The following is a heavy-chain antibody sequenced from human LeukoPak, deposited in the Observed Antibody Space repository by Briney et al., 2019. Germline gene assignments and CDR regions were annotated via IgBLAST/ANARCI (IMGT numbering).Heavy chain of an antibody. Sequence: GGSLRLSCAASGFTFSSYGMHWVRQAPGKGLEWVAVISYDGSNKYYADSVKGRFTISRVNSKNTLYLQMNSLRAEDTAVYYCATTDTTCYWGQGTLVTVSS. J-gene: IGHJ4*02. CDR2: ISYDGSNK. V-gene: IGHV3-30*03. CDR1: GFTFSSYG. D-gene: IGHD1-14*01. CDR3: ATTDTTCY.